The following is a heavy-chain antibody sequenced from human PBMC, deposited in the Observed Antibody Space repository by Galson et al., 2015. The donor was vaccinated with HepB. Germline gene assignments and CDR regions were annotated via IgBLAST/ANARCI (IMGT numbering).Heavy chain of an antibody. Sequence: SLRLSCAASGFTFSSYAMHWVRQAPGKGLEWVAVISYGGSNKYYADSVKGRFTISRDNSKNTLYLQMNSLRAEDTAVYYCALSSSYGYFDYWGQGTLVTVSS. CDR1: GFTFSSYA. CDR2: ISYGGSNK. D-gene: IGHD6-6*01. V-gene: IGHV3-30-3*01. J-gene: IGHJ4*02. CDR3: ALSSSYGYFDY.